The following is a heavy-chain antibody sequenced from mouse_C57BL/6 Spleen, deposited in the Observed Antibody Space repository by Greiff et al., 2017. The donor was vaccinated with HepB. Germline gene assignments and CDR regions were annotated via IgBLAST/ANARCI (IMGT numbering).Heavy chain of an antibody. CDR3: ARSYYGRGDAMDY. J-gene: IGHJ4*01. CDR2: ISYDGSN. V-gene: IGHV3-6*01. D-gene: IGHD1-1*01. Sequence: DVKLQESGPGLVKPSQSLSLTCSVTGYSITSGYYWNWIRQFPGNKLEWMGYISYDGSNNYNPSLKNRISITRDTSKNQFFLKLNSVTTEDTATYYCARSYYGRGDAMDYWGQGTSVTVSS. CDR1: GYSITSGYY.